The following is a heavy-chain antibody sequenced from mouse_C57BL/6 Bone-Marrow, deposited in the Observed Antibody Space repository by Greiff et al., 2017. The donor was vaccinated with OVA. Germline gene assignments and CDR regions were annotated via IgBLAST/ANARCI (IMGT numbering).Heavy chain of an antibody. J-gene: IGHJ4*01. V-gene: IGHV1-18*01. CDR1: GYTFTDYN. Sequence: EVQLQQSGPELVKPGASVKIPCKASGYTFTDYNMDWVKQSHGKSLEWIGDINPNNGGTIYNQKFKGKATLTVDKSSSTAYMELRSLTSEDTAVYYCARSYYYGSSYGTCYAMDYWGQGTSVTVSS. D-gene: IGHD1-1*01. CDR3: ARSYYYGSSYGTCYAMDY. CDR2: INPNNGGT.